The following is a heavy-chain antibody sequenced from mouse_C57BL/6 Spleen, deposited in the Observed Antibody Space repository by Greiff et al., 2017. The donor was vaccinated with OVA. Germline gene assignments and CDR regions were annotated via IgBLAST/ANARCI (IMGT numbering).Heavy chain of an antibody. CDR1: GYSFTDYN. Sequence: EVKLMESGPELVKPGASVKISCKASGYSFTDYNMNWVKQSHGKSLEWIGVINPNYGTTNYNQKFKGKATLTVDQSSSTAYMQLNSLTSEDSAVYYCARKGGGGFDYWGQGTTLTVSS. J-gene: IGHJ2*01. D-gene: IGHD1-1*02. V-gene: IGHV1-39*01. CDR3: ARKGGGGFDY. CDR2: INPNYGTT.